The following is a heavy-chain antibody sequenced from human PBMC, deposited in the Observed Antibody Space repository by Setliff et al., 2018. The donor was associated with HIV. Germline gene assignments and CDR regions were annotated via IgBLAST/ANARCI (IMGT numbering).Heavy chain of an antibody. CDR1: GDSITGSPYY. V-gene: IGHV4-39*01. CDR2: IHYSGST. Sequence: PSETLSLTCTVSGDSITGSPYYWGWIRQPPGKGLEWIASIHYSGSTYDSPSVGSRVAIFVDTSKNQCSLRLNSVTATDAAMYYCSRSGIGYGGDSNTFDIWGQGTLVTVSS. D-gene: IGHD2-21*02. CDR3: SRSGIGYGGDSNTFDI. J-gene: IGHJ3*02.